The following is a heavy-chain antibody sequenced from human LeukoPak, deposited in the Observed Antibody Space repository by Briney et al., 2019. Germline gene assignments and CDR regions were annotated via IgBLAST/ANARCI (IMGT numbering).Heavy chain of an antibody. CDR2: INHRGRT. J-gene: IGHJ4*02. CDR1: GGSFSGYY. D-gene: IGHD3-10*01. V-gene: IGHV4-34*01. CDR3: ATRRKYYYGSGSYYPFDY. Sequence: PSETLSLTCAVYGGSFSGYYWSWIRQPPGKGLERIGEINHRGRTNYNPSLKSQDNISVDTSKNQFSLKLGSVTAADTAVYYCATRRKYYYGSGSYYPFDYWGQGTLVTVSS.